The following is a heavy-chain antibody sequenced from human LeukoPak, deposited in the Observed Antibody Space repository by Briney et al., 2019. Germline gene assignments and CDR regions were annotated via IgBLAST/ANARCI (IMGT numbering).Heavy chain of an antibody. CDR1: GFTFSSYA. Sequence: GGSLRLSCAASGFTFSSYAMSWVRQAPGKGLEGVSGISGSGGSTYYADSVKGRFTISRDNSKNTLYLQMNSLRAEDTAVYYCAKEPRVELRYYFDYWGQGTLVTVSS. CDR2: ISGSGGST. J-gene: IGHJ4*02. D-gene: IGHD3-10*01. V-gene: IGHV3-23*01. CDR3: AKEPRVELRYYFDY.